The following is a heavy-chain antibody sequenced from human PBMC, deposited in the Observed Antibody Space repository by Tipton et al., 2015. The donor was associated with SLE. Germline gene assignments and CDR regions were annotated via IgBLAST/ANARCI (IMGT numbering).Heavy chain of an antibody. Sequence: TLSLTCAVSGGSISGGDHSWSWIRQPPGQGLEWIGYIYDNGNTHYNPSLKSRVTISLVRSKNQFSLKLPSVTAADTAVYYCARGGLWFSVWYFDLWGRGTLVTVSS. CDR3: ARGGLWFSVWYFDL. CDR1: GGSISGGDHS. D-gene: IGHD3-10*01. V-gene: IGHV4-30-2*01. J-gene: IGHJ2*01. CDR2: IYDNGNT.